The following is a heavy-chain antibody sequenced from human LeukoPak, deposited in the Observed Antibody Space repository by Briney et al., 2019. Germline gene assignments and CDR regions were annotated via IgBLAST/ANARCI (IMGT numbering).Heavy chain of an antibody. Sequence: SVKVSCKASGGTFSSYAISWVRQAPGQGLEWMGGIIPIFGTANDAQKFQGRVTITADKSTSTAYMELSSLRSEDTAVYYCARLSMVRGVIWRPYYFDYWGQGTLVTVSS. CDR2: IIPIFGTA. D-gene: IGHD3-10*01. CDR3: ARLSMVRGVIWRPYYFDY. CDR1: GGTFSSYA. J-gene: IGHJ4*02. V-gene: IGHV1-69*06.